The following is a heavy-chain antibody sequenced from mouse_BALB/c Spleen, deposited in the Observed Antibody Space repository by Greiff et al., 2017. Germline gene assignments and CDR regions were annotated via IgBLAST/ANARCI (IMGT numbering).Heavy chain of an antibody. CDR3: ARGYDYPLYYAMDY. J-gene: IGHJ4*01. CDR1: GYTFTDYN. V-gene: IGHV1S29*02. Sequence: EVQLQQSGPELVKPGASVKISCKASGYTFTDYNMHWVKQSHGKSLEWIGYIYPYNGGTGYNQKFKSKATLTVDNSSSTAYMELRSLTSEDSAVYYCARGYDYPLYYAMDYWGQGTSVTVSS. D-gene: IGHD2-4*01. CDR2: IYPYNGGT.